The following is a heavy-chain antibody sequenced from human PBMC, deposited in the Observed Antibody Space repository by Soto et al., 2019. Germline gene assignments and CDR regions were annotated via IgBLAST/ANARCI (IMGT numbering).Heavy chain of an antibody. D-gene: IGHD2-2*01. J-gene: IGHJ6*02. CDR3: ASRIIVPAAMSLYGMDV. CDR1: GGTFSSYA. Sequence: ASVKVSCKASGGTFSSYAISWVRQAPGQGLEWMGGIIPIFGTANYAQKFQGRVTITADESTSTAYMELSSLRSEDTAVYYCASRIIVPAAMSLYGMDVWGQGTTVTVSS. V-gene: IGHV1-69*13. CDR2: IIPIFGTA.